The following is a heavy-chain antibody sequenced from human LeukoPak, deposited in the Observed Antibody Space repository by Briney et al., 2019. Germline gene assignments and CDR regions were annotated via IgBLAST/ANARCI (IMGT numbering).Heavy chain of an antibody. Sequence: GGSLRLSCAASGFTFSSYAMSWVRQAPGKGLEWVSAISGSGGSTYYADSVKGRFTISRDNSKNTLYLQMNSLRAEDTAVYYCAKVGGYSSSWPYYFDYWGQGTLVTVSS. CDR3: AKVGGYSSSWPYYFDY. CDR1: GFTFSSYA. V-gene: IGHV3-23*01. J-gene: IGHJ4*02. D-gene: IGHD6-13*01. CDR2: ISGSGGST.